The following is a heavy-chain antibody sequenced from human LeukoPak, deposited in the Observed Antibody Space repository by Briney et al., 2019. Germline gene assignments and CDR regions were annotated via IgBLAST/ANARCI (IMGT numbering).Heavy chain of an antibody. CDR1: GFTVSSNY. V-gene: IGHV3-66*01. CDR2: IYSGGST. CDR3: AKVLSSTWFVDF. Sequence: GGSLRLSCAASGFTVSSNYMSWVRQAPGKGLEWVSVIYSGGSTYYADSVKGRFTISRDNSKNTLYLQMNSLRAEDTAVYYCAKVLSSTWFVDFWGQGTLVTVSS. D-gene: IGHD6-13*01. J-gene: IGHJ4*02.